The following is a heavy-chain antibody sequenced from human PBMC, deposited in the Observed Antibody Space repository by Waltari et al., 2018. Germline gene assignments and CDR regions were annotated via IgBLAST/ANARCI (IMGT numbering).Heavy chain of an antibody. J-gene: IGHJ1*01. CDR2: IIPIFGTA. V-gene: IGHV1-69*15. CDR3: ASSGHYDSSGYTVNQGYFQH. D-gene: IGHD3-22*01. Sequence: QVQLVQSGAEVKTPGSSVTVSCTASGGTSSSYAISWVRQAPGQGLEWMGRIIPIFGTANYAQKFQGRVTITADESTSTAYMELSSLRSEDTAVYYCASSGHYDSSGYTVNQGYFQHWGQGTL. CDR1: GGTSSSYA.